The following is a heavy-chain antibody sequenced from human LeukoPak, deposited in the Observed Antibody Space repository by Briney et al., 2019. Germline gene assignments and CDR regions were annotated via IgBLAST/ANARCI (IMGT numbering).Heavy chain of an antibody. CDR3: ARAKDIVVVPAAIPENNWFDP. Sequence: SETLSLTCTVSGGSISSYYWSWIRQPPGKGLEWIGYIYYSGSTNYNPSLKSRVTISVDTSKNQFSLKLSSVTAADTAVYYCARAKDIVVVPAAIPENNWFDPWGQGTLVTVSS. CDR1: GGSISSYY. D-gene: IGHD2-2*02. CDR2: IYYSGST. V-gene: IGHV4-59*12. J-gene: IGHJ5*02.